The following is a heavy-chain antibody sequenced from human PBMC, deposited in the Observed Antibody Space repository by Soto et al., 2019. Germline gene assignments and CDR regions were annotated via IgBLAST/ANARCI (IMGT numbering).Heavy chain of an antibody. CDR3: ARIPKDSSSWYQHYYYGMDV. J-gene: IGHJ6*02. CDR1: GFSLSTSGMC. V-gene: IGHV2-70*01. D-gene: IGHD6-13*01. CDR2: IDWDDDK. Sequence: GSGPTLVNPTQTLTLTCTFSGFSLSTSGMCVSWIRQPPGKALEWLALIDWDDDKYYSTSLKTRLTISKDTSKNQVVLTMTNMDPVDTATYYCARIPKDSSSWYQHYYYGMDVWGQGTTVTVSS.